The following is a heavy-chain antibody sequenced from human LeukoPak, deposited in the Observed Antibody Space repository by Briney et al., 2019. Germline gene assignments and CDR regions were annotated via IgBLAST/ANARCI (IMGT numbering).Heavy chain of an antibody. CDR2: ISAYNGNR. CDR1: DYTFSSYG. Sequence: ASVKVSCKASDYTFSSYGIHWVRQAPGQGPEWMGWISAYNGNRDYALKFQGRVTMATDTSTNTAQMELRSLRSDDTVVYYCARGPSRYFAAWSAPKDFDYWGQGTLVIVSS. J-gene: IGHJ4*02. V-gene: IGHV1-18*01. D-gene: IGHD3-9*01. CDR3: ARGPSRYFAAWSAPKDFDY.